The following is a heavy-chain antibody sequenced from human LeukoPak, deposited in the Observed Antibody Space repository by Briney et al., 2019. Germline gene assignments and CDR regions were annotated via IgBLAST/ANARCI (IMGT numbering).Heavy chain of an antibody. D-gene: IGHD2-2*01. V-gene: IGHV1-69*13. CDR2: IIPIFGTA. CDR1: GGTFSSYA. Sequence: SAKVSCKASGGTFSSYAISWVRQAPGQGLEWTGGIIPIFGTANYAQKFQGRVTITADESTSTAYMELSSLRSEDTAVYYCARDRMKYREGYYFDYWGQGTLVTVSS. J-gene: IGHJ4*02. CDR3: ARDRMKYREGYYFDY.